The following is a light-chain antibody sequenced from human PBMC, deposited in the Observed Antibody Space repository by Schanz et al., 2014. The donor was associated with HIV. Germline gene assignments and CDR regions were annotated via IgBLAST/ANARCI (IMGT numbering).Light chain of an antibody. V-gene: IGLV1-47*01. CDR2: RNN. Sequence: QSVLTQPPSASGTPGQRVTISCSGSSSNIGNNYVCWYQQFPGNAPKLLIYRNNQRPSGVPDRFSDSKSGTSASLVISGLQSDDEADYYCAAWDDGLSGRVFGGGTKLTVL. CDR3: AAWDDGLSGRV. CDR1: SSNIGNNY. J-gene: IGLJ3*02.